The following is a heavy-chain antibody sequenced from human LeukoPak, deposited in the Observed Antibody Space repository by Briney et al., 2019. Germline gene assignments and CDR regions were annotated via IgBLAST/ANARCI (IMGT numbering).Heavy chain of an antibody. CDR1: GGSISSYY. Sequence: SETLSLTCTVSGGSISSYYWSWIRQPPGKGLEWIGYIYYSGSTNYNPSLKSRVTISVDTSKNQFSLKLSSVTAADTAVYYCARVNPLTFGEDVWGKGTTVTVSS. CDR2: IYYSGST. V-gene: IGHV4-59*01. J-gene: IGHJ6*04. CDR3: ARVNPLTFGEDV. D-gene: IGHD3-16*01.